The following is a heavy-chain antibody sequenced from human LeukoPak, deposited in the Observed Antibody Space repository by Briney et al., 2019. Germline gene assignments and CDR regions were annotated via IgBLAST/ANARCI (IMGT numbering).Heavy chain of an antibody. Sequence: SETLSLTCAVYGGSFSGYYWSWIRQPPRKGLDWMGEINHSGSTNYNPSLKSRVNISVDTSKNQSSLKLSSVTAADTAVYYCARAVRRHHYDSSHPGSWFDPWGQGTLVTVSS. CDR1: GGSFSGYY. V-gene: IGHV4-34*01. CDR2: INHSGST. J-gene: IGHJ5*02. D-gene: IGHD3-22*01. CDR3: ARAVRRHHYDSSHPGSWFDP.